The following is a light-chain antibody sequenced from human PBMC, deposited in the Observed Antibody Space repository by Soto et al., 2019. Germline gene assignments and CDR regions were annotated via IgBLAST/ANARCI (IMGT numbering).Light chain of an antibody. CDR3: QQYNNWPGT. Sequence: EIVLTQSPGTLSVAPGERATLSCRASQSVSSKLAWYQQKPGQAPRLLFYGASTGATGIPARFSGSGSETEFTLSISSLQSEDFAVYYCQQYNNWPGTFGHGPKVEIK. CDR2: GAS. J-gene: IGKJ1*01. CDR1: QSVSSK. V-gene: IGKV3-15*01.